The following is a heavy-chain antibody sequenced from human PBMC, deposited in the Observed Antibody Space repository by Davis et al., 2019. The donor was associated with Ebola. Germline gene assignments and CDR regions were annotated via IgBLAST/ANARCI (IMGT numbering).Heavy chain of an antibody. V-gene: IGHV1-69*10. Sequence: AASVKVSCKASGCTFSSYAISWVRQAPGQGLEWMGGIIPILGIANYAQKFQGRVTITADKSTSTAYMELRSLRSDDTAVYYCARDMGMVQEANWFDPWGQGTLVTVSS. CDR2: IIPILGIA. D-gene: IGHD3-10*01. CDR1: GCTFSSYA. J-gene: IGHJ5*02. CDR3: ARDMGMVQEANWFDP.